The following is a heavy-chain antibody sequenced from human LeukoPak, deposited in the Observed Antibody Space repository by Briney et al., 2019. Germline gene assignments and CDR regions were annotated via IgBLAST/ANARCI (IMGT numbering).Heavy chain of an antibody. CDR1: GFTFSSYG. Sequence: GGSLRLSCAASGFTFSSYGMNWGRQAPGKRLEAVAWMGGDGSNIYYGDSVKGGFTISSDKSKNSLYPQMTSLRPEDTAVYYCATGVRGFRAAPLEYYDYGMDIWGQGTTVTVSS. V-gene: IGHV3-30*02. D-gene: IGHD3-10*01. CDR2: MGGDGSNI. J-gene: IGHJ6*02. CDR3: ATGVRGFRAAPLEYYDYGMDI.